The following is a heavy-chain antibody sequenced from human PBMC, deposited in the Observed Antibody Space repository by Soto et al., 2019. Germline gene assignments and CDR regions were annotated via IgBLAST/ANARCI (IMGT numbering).Heavy chain of an antibody. CDR3: ASRDVDTPMVNYE. Sequence: SEPLSLTCAVYGGSFSGYYWSWIRQPPGKGLEWIGEINHSGSTNYNPSLKSRVTLSVDTSKNQFSLKLRSVTAADTAVYYWASRDVDTPMVNYEWGQGTPVTVYS. CDR2: INHSGST. D-gene: IGHD5-18*01. J-gene: IGHJ4*02. V-gene: IGHV4-34*01. CDR1: GGSFSGYY.